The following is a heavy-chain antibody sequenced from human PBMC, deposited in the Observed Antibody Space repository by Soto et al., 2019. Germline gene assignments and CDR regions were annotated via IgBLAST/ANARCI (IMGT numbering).Heavy chain of an antibody. CDR2: INPNSGDT. CDR1: GFTFTGHY. Sequence: QVRLVQSGAEVKKPGASVKVSCKASGFTFTGHYIHWVRQAPGQGLEWMGWINPNSGDTKYGQKFEGRVTLTRETSISTAYMELNSLTSDDTTVYYCARAGIAAPRSGEYGMDVWGQGTTVTVSS. J-gene: IGHJ6*02. CDR3: ARAGIAAPRSGEYGMDV. V-gene: IGHV1-2*02. D-gene: IGHD6-13*01.